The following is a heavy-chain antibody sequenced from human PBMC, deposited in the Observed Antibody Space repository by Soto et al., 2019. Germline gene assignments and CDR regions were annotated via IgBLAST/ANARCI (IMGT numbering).Heavy chain of an antibody. Sequence: SVKVSCKTSGGTFTRYAINLVRQAPGQGLEWXGGXXVXXGXXXXXQXXXGRVTITADVSTSTAYMELSSLRSDDTAVYYCARVIVPTVSYYFDYWGQGTLVTVSS. J-gene: IGHJ4*02. CDR1: GGTFTRYA. CDR2: XXVXXGXX. V-gene: IGHV1-69*13. CDR3: ARVIVPTVSYYFDY. D-gene: IGHD3-22*01.